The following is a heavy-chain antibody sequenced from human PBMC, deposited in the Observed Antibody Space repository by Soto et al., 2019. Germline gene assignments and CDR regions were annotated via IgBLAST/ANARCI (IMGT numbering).Heavy chain of an antibody. Sequence: GGSLRLSCAASGFSFSGYNMNWVRQAPGKGLEWISFISSSGTYIYHADSVKGRFTISRDNAKNSVNLQMNSLRAEDTAIYYCARDVGGSYPAYFDYWGQGTPLTVSS. V-gene: IGHV3-21*01. CDR2: ISSSGTYI. CDR1: GFSFSGYN. D-gene: IGHD1-26*01. CDR3: ARDVGGSYPAYFDY. J-gene: IGHJ4*02.